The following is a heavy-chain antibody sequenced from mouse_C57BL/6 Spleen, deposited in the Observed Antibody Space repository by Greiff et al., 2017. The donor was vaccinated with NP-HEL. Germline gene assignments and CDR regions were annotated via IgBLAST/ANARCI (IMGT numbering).Heavy chain of an antibody. CDR1: GFTFNTYA. D-gene: IGHD2-2*01. CDR2: IRSKSSNSAT. Sequence: EVKVVESGGGLVQPKGSLKLSCAASGFTFNTYAMHWVRQAPGKGLEWVARIRSKSSNSATYYADSVKDRFTISRDDSQSMLYLQMNNLKTEDTAMYYCVREATMVTEYYYAMDYWGQGTSVTVSS. CDR3: VREATMVTEYYYAMDY. J-gene: IGHJ4*01. V-gene: IGHV10-3*01.